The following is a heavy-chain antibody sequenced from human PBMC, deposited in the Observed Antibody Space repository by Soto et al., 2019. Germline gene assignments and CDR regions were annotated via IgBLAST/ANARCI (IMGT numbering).Heavy chain of an antibody. CDR2: FSASSGST. CDR1: GFTFSNYA. V-gene: IGHV3-23*01. J-gene: IGHJ4*02. CDR3: AKGLTYFEY. Sequence: PGGSLRLSCAASGFTFSNYAMSWVRQAPGRGLEWVSTFSASSGSTYYADSLKGRFTISRDNSKNTLYLQMDSLRAEDTAVYYCAKGLTYFEYWGQGAQVTVSS.